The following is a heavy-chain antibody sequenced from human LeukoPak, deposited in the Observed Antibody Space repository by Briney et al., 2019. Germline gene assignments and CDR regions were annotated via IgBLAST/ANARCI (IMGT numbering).Heavy chain of an antibody. CDR1: GYSFTSYW. J-gene: IGHJ5*02. Sequence: LGESLKISCQGFGYSFTSYWINWVRQMPGKGLEWMGRIDPSDSYTNYSPAFQGHVTISVDKSISTAYLQWSSLKASDTAMYYCARRQQLDWFDPWGQGTLVTVSS. D-gene: IGHD6-13*01. CDR3: ARRQQLDWFDP. V-gene: IGHV5-10-1*01. CDR2: IDPSDSYT.